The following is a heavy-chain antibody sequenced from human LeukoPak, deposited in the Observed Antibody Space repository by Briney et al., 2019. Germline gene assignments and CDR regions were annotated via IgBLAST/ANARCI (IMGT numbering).Heavy chain of an antibody. V-gene: IGHV4-30-2*01. CDR2: IYHSGST. Sequence: PSETLSLTCTVSGGSISSGDYYWSRIRQPPGKGLEWIGYIYHSGSTYYNPSLKSRVTISVARSKNQFSLKLSSVTAADTAVYYCARDSGSYSGGGSFDYWSQGTLVTVSS. D-gene: IGHD1-26*01. J-gene: IGHJ4*02. CDR3: ARDSGSYSGGGSFDY. CDR1: GGSISSGDYY.